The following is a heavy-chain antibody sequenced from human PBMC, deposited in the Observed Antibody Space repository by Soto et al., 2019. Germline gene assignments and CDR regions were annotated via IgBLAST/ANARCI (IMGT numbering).Heavy chain of an antibody. CDR1: GFTFSNNG. V-gene: IGHV3-33*01. CDR3: GRGVDYRDYAIDY. J-gene: IGHJ4*02. D-gene: IGHD4-17*01. Sequence: QVQLVESGGGVVQPGRSLRLSCAASGFTFSNNGMHWVRQAPGKGLEWVAVIGYDGSNEYFADSVKGRFTISRDNSKNTLFLQMDSLRAEDTAVYYCGRGVDYRDYAIDYWGQGTLVTVSS. CDR2: IGYDGSNE.